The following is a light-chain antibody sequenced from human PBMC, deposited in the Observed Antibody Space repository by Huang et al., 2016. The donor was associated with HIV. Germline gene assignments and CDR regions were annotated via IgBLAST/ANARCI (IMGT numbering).Light chain of an antibody. V-gene: IGKV3-20*01. CDR2: GAS. CDR3: QQYGGSPYT. Sequence: EIVLTQSPGTLSLSPGERATLSCRASQSVSSSYLAWYQQKPCQAPRLLIYGASSRATGIPDRFSGSGSGTDFTLTISRLEPEDFAVYYCQQYGGSPYTFGQGTKLEIK. CDR1: QSVSSSY. J-gene: IGKJ2*01.